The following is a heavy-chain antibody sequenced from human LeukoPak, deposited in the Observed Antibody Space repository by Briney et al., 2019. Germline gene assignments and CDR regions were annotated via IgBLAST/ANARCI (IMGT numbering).Heavy chain of an antibody. CDR1: GGSISSSSYY. CDR3: ARHPLRYFDWSTPYYFDY. J-gene: IGHJ4*02. D-gene: IGHD3-9*01. Sequence: SETLSLTCTVSGGSISSSSYYWGWIRQPPGKGLEWIGSIYYSGSTYYNPSLKSRVTISVDTSKNQFSLKLSSVTAADTAVYYCARHPLRYFDWSTPYYFDYWGQGTLVTVSS. CDR2: IYYSGST. V-gene: IGHV4-39*01.